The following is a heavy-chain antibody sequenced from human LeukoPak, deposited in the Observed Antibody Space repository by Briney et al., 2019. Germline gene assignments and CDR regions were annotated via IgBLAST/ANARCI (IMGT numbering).Heavy chain of an antibody. CDR2: ISYDGSNK. CDR1: GFTFSSYA. CDR3: ARVGYSYGSDY. J-gene: IGHJ4*02. D-gene: IGHD5-18*01. V-gene: IGHV3-30*04. Sequence: PGGSLRLSCAASGFTFSSYAMHWVRQAPGKGLEWVAVISYDGSNKYYADSVKGRFTISRDNSKNTLYLQTNSLRAEDTAVYYCARVGYSYGSDYWGQGTLVTVSS.